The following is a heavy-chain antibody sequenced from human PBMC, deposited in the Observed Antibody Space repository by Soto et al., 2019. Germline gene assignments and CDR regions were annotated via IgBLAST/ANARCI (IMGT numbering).Heavy chain of an antibody. CDR2: ISDSGTRT. V-gene: IGHV3-23*01. Sequence: EAQLLESGGGLVQPGESLRLSCAASGFTFRQYAMSWVRQAPGKGLEWVSAISDSGTRTYYADSVKGRFTVSRDNSRNTLYLQMNSLRAEDTAVYYCAKVFVATIREGFDYWGQETLVTVSS. D-gene: IGHD5-12*01. J-gene: IGHJ4*02. CDR3: AKVFVATIREGFDY. CDR1: GFTFRQYA.